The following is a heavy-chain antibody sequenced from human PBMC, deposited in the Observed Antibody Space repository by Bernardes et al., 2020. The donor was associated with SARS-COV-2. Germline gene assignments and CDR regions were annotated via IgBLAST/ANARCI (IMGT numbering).Heavy chain of an antibody. V-gene: IGHV3-23*01. Sequence: AGSLRLSCVASGISFSNYAMSWVRQAPGRGLEWVSVITGNGDITYYADTVKGRFTISRDNSKNTLYLQMNSLRAEDTAIYYCAKGSFGVELLHAFYIWGQRTMFTVSS. J-gene: IGHJ3*02. CDR2: ITGNGDIT. CDR3: AKGSFGVELLHAFYI. D-gene: IGHD3-3*01. CDR1: GISFSNYA.